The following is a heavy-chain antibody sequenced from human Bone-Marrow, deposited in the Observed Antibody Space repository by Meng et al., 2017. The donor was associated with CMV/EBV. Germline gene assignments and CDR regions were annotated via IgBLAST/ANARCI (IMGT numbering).Heavy chain of an antibody. J-gene: IGHJ6*02. Sequence: GESLKISCAASGFTVSSNYMSWVRQAPGKGLEWVSVIYSGGSTYYADSVKGRFTISRDNSKNTLYLQMNSLRAEDTAVYYCARENYDILTGWDYYYYGMDVWGQGTTVTVSS. CDR1: GFTVSSNY. CDR2: IYSGGST. D-gene: IGHD3-9*01. CDR3: ARENYDILTGWDYYYYGMDV. V-gene: IGHV3-53*01.